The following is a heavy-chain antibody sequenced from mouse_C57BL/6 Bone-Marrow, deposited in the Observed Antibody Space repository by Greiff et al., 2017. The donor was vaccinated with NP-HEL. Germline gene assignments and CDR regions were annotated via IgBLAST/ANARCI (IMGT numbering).Heavy chain of an antibody. CDR3: TREDDDYDGFDY. Sequence: EVKLVESGEGLVKPGGSLKLSCAASGFTFSSYAMSWVRQTPEKRLEWVAYISSGGDYIYYADTVKGRFTISRDNARNTLYLQMSSLKSEDTAMYYCTREDDDYDGFDYWGQGTTLTVSS. CDR2: ISSGGDYI. J-gene: IGHJ2*01. CDR1: GFTFSSYA. D-gene: IGHD2-4*01. V-gene: IGHV5-9-1*02.